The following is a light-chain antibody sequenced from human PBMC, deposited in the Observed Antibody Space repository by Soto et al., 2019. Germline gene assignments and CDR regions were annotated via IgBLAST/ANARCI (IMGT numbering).Light chain of an antibody. V-gene: IGLV2-14*01. CDR1: SSDVGNYNY. CDR2: DVS. Sequence: QSVLTQPASVSGSPGQSITIPCTGTSSDVGNYNYVTWYQQNPGKAPKLMIYDVSSRPSGVSNRFSGSKSGNTASLTISGLQVEDEADYYCSSYTSSGTPVFGGGTKLTV. J-gene: IGLJ3*02. CDR3: SSYTSSGTPV.